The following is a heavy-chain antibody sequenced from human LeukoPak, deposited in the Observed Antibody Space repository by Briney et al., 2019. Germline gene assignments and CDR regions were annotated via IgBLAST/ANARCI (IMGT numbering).Heavy chain of an antibody. D-gene: IGHD1-26*01. Sequence: GGSLRLSCAASGFTFSSYSMNWVRQAPGKGLEWVANIKQDGSEKYYVDSVKGRFTISRDNSKNTLYLQMNSLRAEDTAVYYCAKGLGWWEPGDYYYYMDVWGKGTTVTVSS. J-gene: IGHJ6*03. CDR1: GFTFSSYS. CDR2: IKQDGSEK. CDR3: AKGLGWWEPGDYYYYMDV. V-gene: IGHV3-7*01.